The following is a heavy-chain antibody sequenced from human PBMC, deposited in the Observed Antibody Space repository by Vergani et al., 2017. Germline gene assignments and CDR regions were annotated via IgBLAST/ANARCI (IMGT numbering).Heavy chain of an antibody. CDR3: ARRAYYDILTGYDWFDP. CDR2: ISYDGSNK. CDR1: GFTFSSYA. D-gene: IGHD3-9*01. J-gene: IGHJ5*02. Sequence: QVQLVESGGGVVQPGRSLRLSCAASGFTFSSYAMHWVRQAPGKGLEWVAVISYDGSNKYYADSVKGRFTISRDNSKNTLYLQMNSLRAEDTAVYYCARRAYYDILTGYDWFDPWGQGTLVTVSS. V-gene: IGHV3-30-3*01.